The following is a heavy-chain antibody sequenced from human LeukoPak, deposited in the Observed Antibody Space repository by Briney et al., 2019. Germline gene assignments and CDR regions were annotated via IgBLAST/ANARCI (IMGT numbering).Heavy chain of an antibody. CDR2: ISYDGSNT. V-gene: IGHV3-30*19. Sequence: GGSLRLSCAASGFTFSSYGMHWVRQAPGKGLEWVAFISYDGSNTYYADSVKGRFTISRDNSKITLYMQLNSLRGDDTAVYFCAAIAAGGQIFDYWGQGTLVTASS. CDR3: AAIAAGGQIFDY. J-gene: IGHJ4*02. D-gene: IGHD6-13*01. CDR1: GFTFSSYG.